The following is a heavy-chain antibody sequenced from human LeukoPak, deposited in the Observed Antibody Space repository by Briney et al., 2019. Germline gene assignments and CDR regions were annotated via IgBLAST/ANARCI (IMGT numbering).Heavy chain of an antibody. CDR2: IYYSGST. Sequence: PSGTLSLTCAVSGGSISSSNWWSWVRQSPGKGLEWIGSIYYSGSTYYNPSLKSRVIISVDTSKNQFSLKLSSVTAADTAVYYCARLHYGGNYGYYYYYMDVWGKGTTVTISS. D-gene: IGHD4-23*01. J-gene: IGHJ6*03. CDR3: ARLHYGGNYGYYYYYMDV. CDR1: GGSISSSNW. V-gene: IGHV4-4*02.